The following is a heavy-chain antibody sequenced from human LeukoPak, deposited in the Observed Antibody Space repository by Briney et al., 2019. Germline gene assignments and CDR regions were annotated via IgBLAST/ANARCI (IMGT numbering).Heavy chain of an antibody. CDR2: INHSGST. V-gene: IGHV4-34*01. J-gene: IGHJ5*02. CDR3: AGRERWLQLRIDP. D-gene: IGHD5-24*01. Sequence: SETLSLTCAVYGGSFSGYYWSWIRQPPGKGLEWIGEINHSGSTNYNPSLKSRVTISVDTSKNQFSLKLSSVTAADTAVYYCAGRERWLQLRIDPWGQGTLVTVSS. CDR1: GGSFSGYY.